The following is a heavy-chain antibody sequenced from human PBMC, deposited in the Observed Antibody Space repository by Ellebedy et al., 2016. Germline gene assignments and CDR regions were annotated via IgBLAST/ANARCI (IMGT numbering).Heavy chain of an antibody. D-gene: IGHD2-2*01. CDR1: GGSISSSSYY. V-gene: IGHV4-39*07. J-gene: IGHJ4*02. CDR2: IYYSGST. CDR3: ASGKRYQSAGS. Sequence: SETLSLXCTVSGGSISSSSYYWGWIRQPPGKGLEWIGSIYYSGSTYYNPSLKSRVTISVDTSKNQFSLKLSSVTAADTAVYYCASGKRYQSAGSWGQGTLVTVSS.